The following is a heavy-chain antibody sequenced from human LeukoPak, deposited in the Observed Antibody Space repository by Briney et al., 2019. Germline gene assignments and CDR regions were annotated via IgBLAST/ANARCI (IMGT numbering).Heavy chain of an antibody. CDR3: ARVSGFWSGFGYFDY. V-gene: IGHV4-34*01. CDR1: GGSFSGYY. Sequence: PSETLSLTCAVYGGSFSGYYWSWIRQPPGKGLEWIGEINHSGSTNYNPSLKSRVTISVDTSKTQFPLKLSSVTAADTAVYYCARVSGFWSGFGYFDYWGQGTLVTVSS. D-gene: IGHD3-3*01. CDR2: INHSGST. J-gene: IGHJ4*02.